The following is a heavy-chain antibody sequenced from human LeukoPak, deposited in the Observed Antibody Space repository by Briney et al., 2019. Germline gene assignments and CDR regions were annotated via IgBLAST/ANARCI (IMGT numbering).Heavy chain of an antibody. J-gene: IGHJ3*02. CDR3: ARSPYSSGWYWSAFDI. V-gene: IGHV4-59*01. D-gene: IGHD6-19*01. CDR1: GGSISSYY. Sequence: SQTLSLTCTVSGGSISSYYWSWIRQPPGKGLEWIGYIYYSGSTNYNPSLKSRVTISVDTSKNQFSLKLSSVTAADTAVYYCARSPYSSGWYWSAFDIWGQGTMVTVSS. CDR2: IYYSGST.